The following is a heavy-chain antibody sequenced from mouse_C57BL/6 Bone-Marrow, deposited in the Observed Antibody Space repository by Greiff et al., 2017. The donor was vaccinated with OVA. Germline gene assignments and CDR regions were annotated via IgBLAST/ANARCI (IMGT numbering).Heavy chain of an antibody. Sequence: QVQLQQPGAELVKPGASVKLSCKASGYTFTSYWMQWVHQRPGPGLEWIGAIDPSDSYTNYNQKFKGKATLTVDPSSSTAYMQLSSLTSEDSAVYYCSRRITTVVAPYFDYWGQGTTLTVSS. D-gene: IGHD1-1*01. V-gene: IGHV1-50*01. CDR1: GYTFTSYW. J-gene: IGHJ2*01. CDR2: IDPSDSYT. CDR3: SRRITTVVAPYFDY.